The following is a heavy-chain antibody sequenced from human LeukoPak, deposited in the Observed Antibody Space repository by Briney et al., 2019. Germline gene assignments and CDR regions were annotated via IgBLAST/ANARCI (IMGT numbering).Heavy chain of an antibody. D-gene: IGHD1-26*01. Sequence: PSETLSLTCTVSGGSISSSGYYWGWIRQPPGKGLEWIGSIYYSGSTYYNPSLKSRVTISVDTSKNQFSLKLSSVTAADTAVYYCAGATRGAFDIWGQGTMVTVSS. CDR2: IYYSGST. J-gene: IGHJ3*02. CDR1: GGSISSSGYY. CDR3: AGATRGAFDI. V-gene: IGHV4-39*01.